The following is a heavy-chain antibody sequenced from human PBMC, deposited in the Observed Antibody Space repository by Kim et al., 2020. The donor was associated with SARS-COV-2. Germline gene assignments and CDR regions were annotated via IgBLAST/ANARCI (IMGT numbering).Heavy chain of an antibody. CDR2: INPNSGGT. D-gene: IGHD3-22*01. Sequence: ASVKVSCKASGYTFTGYYMHWVRQAPGQGLEWMGWINPNSGGTNYAQKFQGWVTMTRDTSISTAYMELSRLRSDDTAVYYCAGGVVGNYYYGMDVCGQGTTVTVSS. CDR1: GYTFTGYY. J-gene: IGHJ6*02. V-gene: IGHV1-2*04. CDR3: AGGVVGNYYYGMDV.